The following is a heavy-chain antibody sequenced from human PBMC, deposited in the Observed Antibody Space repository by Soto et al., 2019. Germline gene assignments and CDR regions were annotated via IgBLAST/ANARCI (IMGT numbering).Heavy chain of an antibody. Sequence: SVKVSCKASGGTFSSYTISWVRQAPGQGLEWMGGIIPIFGTTNYAQKFQGRVTITADESTSTAYMELSSLRSEDTAVYYCAREGRDSNGYDIEYFQHWGQGTLVTVSS. D-gene: IGHD3-22*01. V-gene: IGHV1-69*13. J-gene: IGHJ1*01. CDR2: IIPIFGTT. CDR3: AREGRDSNGYDIEYFQH. CDR1: GGTFSSYT.